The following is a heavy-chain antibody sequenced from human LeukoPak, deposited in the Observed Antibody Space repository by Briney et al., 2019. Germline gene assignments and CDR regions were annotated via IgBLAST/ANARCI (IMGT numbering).Heavy chain of an antibody. V-gene: IGHV5-51*01. CDR1: GXSFTKYW. J-gene: IGHJ4*02. D-gene: IGHD3-9*01. CDR3: ARQSDYNILTGYSSGHYFDY. Sequence: GESLKISCKGSGXSFTKYWSAWVRQMPGKGLEWMGIIYPDDSDTRYSPSFQGQVTISADNSISTAYLQWSSLKASDTGIYYCARQSDYNILTGYSSGHYFDYWGPGTLVTVSS. CDR2: IYPDDSDT.